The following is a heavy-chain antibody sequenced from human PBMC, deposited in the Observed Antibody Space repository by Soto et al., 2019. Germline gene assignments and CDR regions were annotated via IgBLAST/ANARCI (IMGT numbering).Heavy chain of an antibody. CDR3: ARRISRNWFGP. CDR2: MYYSGSA. CDR1: GGSISSSRSY. J-gene: IGHJ5*02. V-gene: IGHV4-39*01. Sequence: SETLSLTCTVSGGSISSSRSYWGWIRQPPGKGLEWIGNMYYSGSAYYNPSLKSRVTISVDTSKNQFSLKLGSATAADTAVYFCARRISRNWFGPWGQGSLVPVAS.